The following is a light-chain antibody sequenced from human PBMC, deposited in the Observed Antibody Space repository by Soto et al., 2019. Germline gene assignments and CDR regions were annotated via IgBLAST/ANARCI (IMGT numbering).Light chain of an antibody. V-gene: IGKV3-20*01. CDR2: GAS. Sequence: EIVLTQSPGTLSLSPGERATLSCRASQSFSSSYLPWYQQKPGQDPRLLIYGASSSATGIPDRCSGRCSGTDFTLTISKMEPEDFAMYYCQQYGTSITFGQWTRLPI. J-gene: IGKJ5*01. CDR3: QQYGTSIT. CDR1: QSFSSSY.